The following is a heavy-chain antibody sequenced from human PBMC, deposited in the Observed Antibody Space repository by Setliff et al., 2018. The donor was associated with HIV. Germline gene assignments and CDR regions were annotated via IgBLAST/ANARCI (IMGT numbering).Heavy chain of an antibody. CDR2: INPSSGST. D-gene: IGHD2-21*02. V-gene: IGHV1-46*01. J-gene: IGHJ4*02. CDR1: GYTFTSYY. Sequence: ASVKVSCKASGYTFTSYYMHWVRQAPGQGLEWMGIINPSSGSTTYAQKFQGRVTMTRDTSTSTVYMELSSLRSEDTAVYYCARGGLLFGMMNYFDSWGQGALGTASS. CDR3: ARGGLLFGMMNYFDS.